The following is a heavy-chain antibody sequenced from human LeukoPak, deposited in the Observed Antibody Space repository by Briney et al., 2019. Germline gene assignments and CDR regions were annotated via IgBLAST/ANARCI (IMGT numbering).Heavy chain of an antibody. CDR1: GFTVSSNY. CDR2: IYSGGST. D-gene: IGHD6-13*01. J-gene: IGHJ1*01. V-gene: IGHV3-53*01. CDR3: ARVEGSSWREEYFQH. Sequence: PGGSLRLSCAASGFTVSSNYMSWVRQAPGKGLEWVSVIYSGGSTYYADSVKGRFTISRDNSKNTLYLQMNSLRAEDTAVYYCARVEGSSWREEYFQHWGQGTLVTVSS.